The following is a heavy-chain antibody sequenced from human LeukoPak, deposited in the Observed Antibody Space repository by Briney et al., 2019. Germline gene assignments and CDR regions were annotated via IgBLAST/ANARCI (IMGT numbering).Heavy chain of an antibody. J-gene: IGHJ4*02. CDR3: AKAPHIVVVTAILYFDY. CDR1: GFTFSGYA. V-gene: IGHV3-23*01. D-gene: IGHD2-21*02. CDR2: ISGSGGST. Sequence: GGSLRLSCAASGFTFSGYAMSWVRQAPGKGLEWVSAISGSGGSTYYADSVKGRFTISRDNSKNTLYLQMNSLRAEDTAVYYCAKAPHIVVVTAILYFDYWGQGTLVTVSS.